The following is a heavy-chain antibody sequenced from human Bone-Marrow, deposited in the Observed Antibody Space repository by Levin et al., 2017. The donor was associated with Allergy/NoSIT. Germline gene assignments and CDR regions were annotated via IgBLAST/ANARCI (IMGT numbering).Heavy chain of an antibody. J-gene: IGHJ4*02. CDR1: GGSISNYY. CDR2: SNQNGNT. Sequence: NASETLSLTCAVSGGSISNYYWSWLRQPPGKGLEWIGESNQNGNTNYNPSLKSRFTISVDASKNQFSLRLTSVTAADTAIFYCARVRRSADKRFDYWGQGTLVTVSS. CDR3: ARVRRSADKRFDY. D-gene: IGHD2-15*01. V-gene: IGHV4-34*01.